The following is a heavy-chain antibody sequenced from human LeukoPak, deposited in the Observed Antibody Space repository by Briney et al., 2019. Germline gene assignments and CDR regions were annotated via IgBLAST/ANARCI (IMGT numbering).Heavy chain of an antibody. V-gene: IGHV1-2*06. CDR1: GYTLTAYY. CDR3: ARAGSSSWYSFDY. CDR2: INPNSCGT. D-gene: IGHD6-13*01. Sequence: ASLKVSCKASGYTLTAYYMHWVRQAPGQGLESRGRINPNSCGTKYAQKFQGRVTMTRDTSISTAYMELSRLRSDDTAVYYCARAGSSSWYSFDYWGQGTLVTVSS. J-gene: IGHJ4*02.